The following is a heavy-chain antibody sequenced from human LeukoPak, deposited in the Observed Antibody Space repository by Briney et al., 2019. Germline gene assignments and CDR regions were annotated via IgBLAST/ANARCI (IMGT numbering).Heavy chain of an antibody. J-gene: IGHJ4*02. V-gene: IGHV3-21*01. D-gene: IGHD3-9*01. CDR3: ARDPLRYLRVGHYDY. Sequence: TGGSLRLSCAASGFTFSNSAMNWARQVPGKGLEWVSSIDSHIYYAASVRGRFTISRDNARNSVYLQMNSLRVEDTAVYYCARDPLRYLRVGHYDYWGQGTLVAVSS. CDR2: IDSHI. CDR1: GFTFSNSA.